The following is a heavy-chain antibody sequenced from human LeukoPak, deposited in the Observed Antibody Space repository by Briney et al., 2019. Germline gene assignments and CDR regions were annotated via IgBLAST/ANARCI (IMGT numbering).Heavy chain of an antibody. CDR3: ARKGVSDLYYFDS. CDR1: GGSISSYY. CDR2: IYYSGST. Sequence: SETLSLTCTVSGGSISSYYWSWIRQPPGKGLEGMVNIYYSGSTNYNSSLKRRVTISVDTSNNPNSLKLRSVTAAETAVYYCARKGVSDLYYFDSWGQGTLVTVSS. J-gene: IGHJ4*02. D-gene: IGHD2/OR15-2a*01. V-gene: IGHV4-59*08.